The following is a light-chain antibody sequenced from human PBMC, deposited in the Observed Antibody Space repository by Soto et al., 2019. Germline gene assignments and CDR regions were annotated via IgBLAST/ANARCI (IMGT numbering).Light chain of an antibody. CDR1: QSVRSIF. Sequence: IVLSQSPGTLSLSPGERATLSCRASQSVRSIFLACYQQIPGQAPTLLIYGASRRATGIPERFSGSGSGTDCTLTISRLEPEDFAGYYCQQYGSSPRTFGQGTKVDIK. CDR2: GAS. J-gene: IGKJ1*01. V-gene: IGKV3-20*01. CDR3: QQYGSSPRT.